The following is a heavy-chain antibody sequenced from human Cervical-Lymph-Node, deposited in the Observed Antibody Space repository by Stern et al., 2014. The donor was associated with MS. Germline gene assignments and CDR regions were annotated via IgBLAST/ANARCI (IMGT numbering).Heavy chain of an antibody. D-gene: IGHD7-27*01. CDR2: IYYSGRA. J-gene: IGHJ4*02. Sequence: QVQLQESGPGLLKPSETLSLTCTVSGDSIRSYFWTWIRQPPGKTLEWIGYIYYSGRADYNPSLKRRGAMSVDTSHKQFSLQLSSVTAADTAVYYCARKADWGDYFDYWGQGTLVTVSS. CDR3: ARKADWGDYFDY. CDR1: GDSIRSYF. V-gene: IGHV4-59*08.